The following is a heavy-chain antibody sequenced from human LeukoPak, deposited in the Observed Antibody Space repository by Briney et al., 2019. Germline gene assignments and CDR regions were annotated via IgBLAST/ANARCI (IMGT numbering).Heavy chain of an antibody. V-gene: IGHV4-59*01. CDR2: IYYSGST. CDR1: GGSISSYY. D-gene: IGHD3-22*01. CDR3: ARTPSGSGDPHYEGWFDP. J-gene: IGHJ5*02. Sequence: SETLSLTCTVSGGSISSYYWSWIRQPPGKGLEWIGYIYYSGSTNYNPSLKSRVTISVDTSKNQFSLKLSSVTAADTAVYYCARTPSGSGDPHYEGWFDPWGQGTLVTVSS.